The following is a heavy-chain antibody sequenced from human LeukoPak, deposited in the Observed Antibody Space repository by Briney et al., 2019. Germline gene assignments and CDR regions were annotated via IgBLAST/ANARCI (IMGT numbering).Heavy chain of an antibody. D-gene: IGHD4-17*01. J-gene: IGHJ4*02. Sequence: GGSLRLSCAASGFTFSSYGMHWVRQAPGKGLEWVAVISYDGSNKYYADSVKGRFTISRDNSKNTLYLQMNSLRAEDTAVYYCARDYGDYGPFDYWGQGTLVTVSS. CDR1: GFTFSSYG. CDR2: ISYDGSNK. V-gene: IGHV3-30*03. CDR3: ARDYGDYGPFDY.